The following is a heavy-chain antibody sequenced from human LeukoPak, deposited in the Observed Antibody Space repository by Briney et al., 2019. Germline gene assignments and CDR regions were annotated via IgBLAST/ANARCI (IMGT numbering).Heavy chain of an antibody. CDR3: AKGQFRMGAPKYYFDY. D-gene: IGHD1-26*01. CDR1: GFTFSSYA. Sequence: GGSLRLSCAASGFTFSSYAMSWVRQAPGKGLEWVSAISGSGGSTYYADSVKGRFTISRDNSKNTLYLQMNSLRAEDTAVYYCAKGQFRMGAPKYYFDYWGQGTLVTVFS. V-gene: IGHV3-23*01. J-gene: IGHJ4*02. CDR2: ISGSGGST.